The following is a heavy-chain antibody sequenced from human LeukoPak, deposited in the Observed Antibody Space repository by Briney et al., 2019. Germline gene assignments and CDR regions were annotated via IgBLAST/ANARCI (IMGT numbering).Heavy chain of an antibody. D-gene: IGHD6-6*01. CDR1: GYSITSSSW. J-gene: IGHJ6*02. Sequence: PSDTLSLTCAVSGYSITSSSWWGWIRQPPGKGLEWIGYIYYSGSTHYNPSLKSRVTISVDTSKNQFSLKLSSVTAADTAVYYCARGDSSSWYSPCYYYGMDVWGQGTTVTVSS. CDR2: IYYSGST. V-gene: IGHV4-28*03. CDR3: ARGDSSSWYSPCYYYGMDV.